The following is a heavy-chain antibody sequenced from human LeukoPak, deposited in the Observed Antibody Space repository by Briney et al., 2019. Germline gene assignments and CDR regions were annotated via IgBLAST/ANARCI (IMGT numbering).Heavy chain of an antibody. CDR2: INHSGST. CDR1: GGSISSSSYY. J-gene: IGHJ6*02. D-gene: IGHD1-7*01. CDR3: ARGRFAATTAYYYYGMDV. Sequence: PSETLSLTCTVSGGSISSSSYYWSWIRQPPGKGLEWIGEINHSGSTNYNPSLKSRVTISVDTSKNQFSLKLSSVTAADTAVYYCARGRFAATTAYYYYGMDVWGQGTTVTVSS. V-gene: IGHV4-39*07.